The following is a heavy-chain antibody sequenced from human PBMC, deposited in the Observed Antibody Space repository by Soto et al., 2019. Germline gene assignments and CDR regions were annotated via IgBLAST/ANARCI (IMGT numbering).Heavy chain of an antibody. Sequence: QIQLMQSGAEVKKPGASVKVSCRASGYTFTSYGIHWVRQAPGQRLEWTGWINAGNGNTKYSEKFQGRVTITRDTSASTAYLELSSLRSDDTAVYYCARVMTTFGVISKGPDHWGQGTLVTVSS. V-gene: IGHV1-3*01. D-gene: IGHD3-3*01. J-gene: IGHJ4*02. CDR2: INAGNGNT. CDR1: GYTFTSYG. CDR3: ARVMTTFGVISKGPDH.